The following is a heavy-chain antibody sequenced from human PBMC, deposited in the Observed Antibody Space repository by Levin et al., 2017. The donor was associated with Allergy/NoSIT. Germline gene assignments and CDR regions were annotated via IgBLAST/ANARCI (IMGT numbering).Heavy chain of an antibody. J-gene: IGHJ3*02. Sequence: SSETLSLTCTVSGGSISSSSYYWGWIRQPPGKGLEWIGNIYYSGSTYYNPSLKSRVTISVDTSKNQFSLKLSSVTAADTAVYYCARQGGYDLVGDAFDIWGQGTMVTVSS. D-gene: IGHD5-12*01. V-gene: IGHV4-39*01. CDR1: GGSISSSSYY. CDR2: IYYSGST. CDR3: ARQGGYDLVGDAFDI.